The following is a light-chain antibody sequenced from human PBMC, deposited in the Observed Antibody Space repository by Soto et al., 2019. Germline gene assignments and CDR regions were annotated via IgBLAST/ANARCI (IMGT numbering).Light chain of an antibody. CDR3: CSRV. J-gene: IGLJ3*02. V-gene: IGLV2-23*02. Sequence: QSALTQPASVSESPGQSITISCTGTSSDVATYNLVSWYQQRPGTAPQLIIYEVTKRPSGVSTRFSGSQSGNTASLTISGLQADDEADYYCCSRVFGGGTQLTVL. CDR2: EVT. CDR1: SSDVATYNL.